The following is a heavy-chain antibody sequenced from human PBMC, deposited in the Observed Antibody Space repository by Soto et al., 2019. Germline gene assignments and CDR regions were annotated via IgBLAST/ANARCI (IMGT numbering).Heavy chain of an antibody. D-gene: IGHD2-15*01. V-gene: IGHV3-23*01. Sequence: ATGKGLEWGSAITVSGGSTYYADTVKGRFTISRDNSKTTLHLQMNSLRGEDTAVYYCAKPLVCSGGSCYPGASDIWGQGTMGTVSS. CDR3: AKPLVCSGGSCYPGASDI. J-gene: IGHJ3*02. CDR2: ITVSGGST.